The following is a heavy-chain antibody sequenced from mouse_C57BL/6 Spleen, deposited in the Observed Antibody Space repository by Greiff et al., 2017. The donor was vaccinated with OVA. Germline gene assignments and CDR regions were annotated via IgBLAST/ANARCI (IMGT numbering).Heavy chain of an antibody. V-gene: IGHV3-6*01. CDR3: AREGLHHY. J-gene: IGHJ2*01. CDR2: ISYDGSN. D-gene: IGHD2-4*01. CDR1: GYSITSGYY. Sequence: EVKLQESGPGLVKPSQSLSLTCSVTGYSITSGYYWNWIRQFPGNKLEWMGYISYDGSNNYNPSLKNRISITRDTSKNQFFLKLNSVTTEDTATYYCAREGLHHYWGQGTTLTVSS.